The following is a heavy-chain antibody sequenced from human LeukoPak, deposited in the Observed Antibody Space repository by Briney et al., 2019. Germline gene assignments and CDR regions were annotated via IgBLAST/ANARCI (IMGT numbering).Heavy chain of an antibody. CDR2: IYSGGTT. CDR3: AKLKGWYGEGYFDY. CDR1: GFTVSSNY. Sequence: GGSLRLSCAASGFTVSSNYMSWVRQPPGKGLEWVSVIYSGGTTFYADSVKGRFTISRDNSKNTLYLQMNSLRADDTAVYYCAKLKGWYGEGYFDYWGQGTVVTVFS. D-gene: IGHD3-10*01. J-gene: IGHJ4*02. V-gene: IGHV3-53*01.